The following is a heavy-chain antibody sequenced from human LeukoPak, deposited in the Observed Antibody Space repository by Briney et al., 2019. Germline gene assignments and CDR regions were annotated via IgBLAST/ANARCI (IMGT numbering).Heavy chain of an antibody. CDR2: ISRSTSTI. Sequence: GGSLRLSCAASGFTFSSYEMTWVRQAPGKGLEWVSYISRSTSTIYYADSVKGRFTISRDNAKNSLYLQMNSLRAEDTAVYYCAREYYYGSGSYYNGYWGQGTLVTVSS. V-gene: IGHV3-48*03. J-gene: IGHJ4*02. CDR1: GFTFSSYE. D-gene: IGHD3-10*01. CDR3: AREYYYGSGSYYNGY.